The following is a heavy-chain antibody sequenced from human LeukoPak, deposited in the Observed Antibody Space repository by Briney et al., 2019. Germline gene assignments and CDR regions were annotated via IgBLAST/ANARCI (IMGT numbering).Heavy chain of an antibody. CDR1: GGSFSGYY. D-gene: IGHD3-9*01. V-gene: IGHV4-34*01. CDR2: INHSGST. J-gene: IGHJ4*02. Sequence: SETLSLTCAVYGGSFSGYYWSWIRQPPGKGLEWIGEINHSGSTNYNPSLKSRVTISVDTSKNQFSLKLSSVTAADTAVYYCASSSGSRLRYFDWLLSNTPSFDYWGQGTLVTVSS. CDR3: ASSSGSRLRYFDWLLSNTPSFDY.